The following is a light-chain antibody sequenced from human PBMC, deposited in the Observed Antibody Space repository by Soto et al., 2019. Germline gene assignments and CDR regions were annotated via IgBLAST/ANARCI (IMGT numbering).Light chain of an antibody. CDR1: SSDVGGSNY. V-gene: IGLV2-14*03. Sequence: QSALTQPASVSGSPGQSITISCTGTSSDVGGSNYVSWYPQHPGKAPQLMIYDVSNRPSGVSSHFSGSKSGNTASLTISGLQAQDEADYFCSSYTSGSTVVFGVRTTLTVL. CDR2: DVS. J-gene: IGLJ2*01. CDR3: SSYTSGSTVV.